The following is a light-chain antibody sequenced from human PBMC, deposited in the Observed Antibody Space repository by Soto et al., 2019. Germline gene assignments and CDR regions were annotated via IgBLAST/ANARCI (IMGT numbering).Light chain of an antibody. CDR1: MSNIGAGYD. V-gene: IGLV1-40*01. J-gene: IGLJ2*01. CDR2: ANN. CDR3: QSYGSSGVV. Sequence: VLTQPPSVSGAPGQRVTISCTGSMSNIGAGYDVHWYQQLPGTAPKLLISANNNRPSGVPDRFSGSKSGTSASLAITGLQADDEADYYCQSYGSSGVVFGGGTKLTVL.